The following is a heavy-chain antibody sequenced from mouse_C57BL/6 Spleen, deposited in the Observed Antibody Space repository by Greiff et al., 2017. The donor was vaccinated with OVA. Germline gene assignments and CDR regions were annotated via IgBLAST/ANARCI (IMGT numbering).Heavy chain of an antibody. D-gene: IGHD2-4*01. CDR2: ISYSGST. CDR1: GYSITSDY. CDR3: ARSYDYDDGYWYFDV. V-gene: IGHV3-8*01. Sequence: EVQGVESGPGLAKPSQTLSLTCSVTGYSITSDYWNWIRKFPGNKLEYMGYISYSGSTYYNPSLKSRISITRDTSKNQYYLQLNSVTTEDTATYYCARSYDYDDGYWYFDVWGTGTTVTVSS. J-gene: IGHJ1*03.